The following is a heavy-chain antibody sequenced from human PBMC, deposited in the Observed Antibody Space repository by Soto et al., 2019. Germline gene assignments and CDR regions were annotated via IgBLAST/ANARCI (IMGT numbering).Heavy chain of an antibody. V-gene: IGHV1-3*01. D-gene: IGHD2-15*01. Sequence: QVQLVQSGAEVKKPGASVKVSCKASGYAFIYYPIHWVRQAPGQRLEWMGWINLGNGNTEYSEKFQGRITSTSDTSASTVYMELSSLTSEDTAVYYCAREPLCGGRCYFNCFDPWGQGTLVTVSS. J-gene: IGHJ5*02. CDR3: AREPLCGGRCYFNCFDP. CDR1: GYAFIYYP. CDR2: INLGNGNT.